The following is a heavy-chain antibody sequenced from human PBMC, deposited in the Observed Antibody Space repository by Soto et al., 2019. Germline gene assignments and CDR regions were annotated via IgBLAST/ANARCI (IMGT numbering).Heavy chain of an antibody. Sequence: QVQLVQSGAEVKKPGSSVKVSCKASGGTFSSYAISWVRQAPGQGLEWMGGIIPIFGTANYAQKFQGRVTITADESTSTAYMELSSLRSEDTAVYYCARGFDYYDSSGGDWFDPWGQGTLVTVSS. J-gene: IGHJ5*02. CDR3: ARGFDYYDSSGGDWFDP. CDR1: GGTFSSYA. D-gene: IGHD3-22*01. V-gene: IGHV1-69*12. CDR2: IIPIFGTA.